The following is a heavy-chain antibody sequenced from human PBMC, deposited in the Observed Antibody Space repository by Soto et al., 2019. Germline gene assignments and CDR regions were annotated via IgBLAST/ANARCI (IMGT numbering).Heavy chain of an antibody. CDR3: ARLLVGAILLVDY. Sequence: QVQLQESGPGLVKPSETLSLTCTVSGGSVSSGSYYWSWIRQPPGKGLEWIGYIYYSGSTNYNPSLKSRVTISVDTSKNQFSLKLSSVTAADTAVYYCARLLVGAILLVDYWGQGTLVTVSS. CDR2: IYYSGST. CDR1: GGSVSSGSYY. D-gene: IGHD1-26*01. J-gene: IGHJ4*02. V-gene: IGHV4-61*01.